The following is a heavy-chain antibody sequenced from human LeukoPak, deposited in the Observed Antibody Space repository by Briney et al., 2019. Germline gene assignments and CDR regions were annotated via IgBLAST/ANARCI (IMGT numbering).Heavy chain of an antibody. J-gene: IGHJ4*01. V-gene: IGHV1-24*01. CDR1: GYTLTELS. CDR3: ATEQWLSSYYFDY. CDR2: FDPEDGET. Sequence: ASVKVSCKVSGYTLTELSMHWVRQAPGKGLEWVGGFDPEDGETIYAQKFQGRVTMTEDTSTDTAYMELSSLRSEDTSVYYCATEQWLSSYYFDYWGQGTLVTVSS. D-gene: IGHD3-22*01.